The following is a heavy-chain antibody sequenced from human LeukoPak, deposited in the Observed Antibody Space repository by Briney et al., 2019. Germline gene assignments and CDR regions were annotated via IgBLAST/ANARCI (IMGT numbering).Heavy chain of an antibody. CDR1: GFTFSRYG. Sequence: GGTLRLSCAASGFTFSRYGMSWVRQAPGKGVEWVSAISGRGGSTYYADSVKGGFTISRDNSKNTLYLQMNSLRAEDTAVYYCAKERAGDYDIFGYWGQGTLVTVSS. CDR2: ISGRGGST. J-gene: IGHJ4*02. V-gene: IGHV3-23*01. D-gene: IGHD3-9*01. CDR3: AKERAGDYDIFGY.